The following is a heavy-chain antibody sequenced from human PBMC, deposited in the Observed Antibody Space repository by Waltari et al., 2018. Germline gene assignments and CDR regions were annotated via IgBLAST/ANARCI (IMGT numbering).Heavy chain of an antibody. D-gene: IGHD6-6*01. J-gene: IGHJ4*02. V-gene: IGHV4-34*02. CDR2: INHTGYT. CDR3: ARTNGIKARPFIDN. Sequence: QVHLQQWGAGLLKPSETLSLTCAVSGGSFSGYFWSWFRQPTGKGREWFGEINHTGYTNYNPSLKSRVTISVDTSKNQFSLKLSSVTAADTAVYYCARTNGIKARPFIDNWGQGTLVTVSS. CDR1: GGSFSGYF.